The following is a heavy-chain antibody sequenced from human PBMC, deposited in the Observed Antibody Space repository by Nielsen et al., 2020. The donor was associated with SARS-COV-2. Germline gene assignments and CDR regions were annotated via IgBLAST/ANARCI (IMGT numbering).Heavy chain of an antibody. CDR1: GYTFTSYG. Sequence: ASVKVSCKASGYTFTSYGISWVRQAPGQGLEWMGWISAYNGNTNYAQKLQGRVTMTTDTSTSTAYMELRSLRSEDTAVYYCARSDFWSGYLPYYYYYYGMDVWGQGTTVTVSS. V-gene: IGHV1-18*01. D-gene: IGHD3-3*01. CDR3: ARSDFWSGYLPYYYYYYGMDV. CDR2: ISAYNGNT. J-gene: IGHJ6*02.